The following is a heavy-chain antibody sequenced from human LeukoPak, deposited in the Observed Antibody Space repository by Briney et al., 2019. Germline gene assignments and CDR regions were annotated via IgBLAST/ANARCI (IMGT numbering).Heavy chain of an antibody. J-gene: IGHJ4*02. D-gene: IGHD6-19*01. CDR2: ISYDGSNK. CDR3: VVPGYGSGWYWIDY. Sequence: GRSLRLSCAASGFTFSSYGMHWVRQAPGKGLEWVAVISYDGSNKYYADSVKGRFTICRDNSKNTLYLQMNSLRAEDTAVYYCVVPGYGSGWYWIDYWGQGTLVTVSS. V-gene: IGHV3-30*03. CDR1: GFTFSSYG.